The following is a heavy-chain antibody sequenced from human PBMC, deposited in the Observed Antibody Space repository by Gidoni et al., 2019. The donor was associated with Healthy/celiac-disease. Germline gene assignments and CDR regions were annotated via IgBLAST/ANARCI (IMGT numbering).Heavy chain of an antibody. CDR1: GYPFTGYY. D-gene: IGHD3-16*01. V-gene: IGHV1-2*04. J-gene: IGHJ6*02. Sequence: QVQLVQSGPEVKKPGASVKVSCKASGYPFTGYYMHWVLQAPGQGLEWMGWINPNSGGTNYAQKFQGWGTMTRDTSISTAYMELSRLRSDDTAVYYCARGGGYYYYYGMDVWGQGTTVTVSS. CDR2: INPNSGGT. CDR3: ARGGGYYYYYGMDV.